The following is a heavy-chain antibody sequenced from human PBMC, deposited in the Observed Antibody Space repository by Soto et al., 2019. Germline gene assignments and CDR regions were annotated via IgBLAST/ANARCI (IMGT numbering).Heavy chain of an antibody. J-gene: IGHJ4*02. CDR2: LYVSGTT. CDR1: GGSINSYY. Sequence: PSETLSLTCAVSGGSINSYYWSWIRQPAGKGLEWIGRLYVSGTTNYNPSLNSRVTMSVDTSKNQFSLKLRFVTAADTAVYYCARGTTGQDDYWGQGTLVTVS. V-gene: IGHV4-4*07. D-gene: IGHD1-7*01. CDR3: ARGTTGQDDY.